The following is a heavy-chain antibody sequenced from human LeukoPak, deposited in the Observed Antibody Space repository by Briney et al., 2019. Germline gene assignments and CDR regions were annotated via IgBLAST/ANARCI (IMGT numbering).Heavy chain of an antibody. CDR1: GFMFNSYT. Sequence: GGSLRLSCAASGFMFNSYTMNWVRQAPGKGLEWISYIGGGETTSYADSVKGRFTISRDDAKNSLYLQMNSLRAEDTAVYYCAREHNWVFDYWGQGILVTVSS. CDR2: IGGGETT. D-gene: IGHD1-20*01. J-gene: IGHJ4*02. CDR3: AREHNWVFDY. V-gene: IGHV3-48*04.